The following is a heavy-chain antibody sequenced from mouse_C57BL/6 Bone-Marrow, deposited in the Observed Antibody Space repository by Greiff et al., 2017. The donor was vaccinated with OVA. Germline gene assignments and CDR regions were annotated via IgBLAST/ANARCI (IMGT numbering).Heavy chain of an antibody. CDR1: GFNIKDDY. Sequence: VQLQQSGAELVRPGASVKLSCTASGFNIKDDYMHWVKQRPEQGLEWIGWIDPENGDTEYASKFQGKATITADTSSNTAYLQLSSLTSEDTAVYYCTTRYSNYWFAYWGQGTLVTVSA. CDR2: IDPENGDT. CDR3: TTRYSNYWFAY. V-gene: IGHV14-4*01. J-gene: IGHJ3*01. D-gene: IGHD2-5*01.